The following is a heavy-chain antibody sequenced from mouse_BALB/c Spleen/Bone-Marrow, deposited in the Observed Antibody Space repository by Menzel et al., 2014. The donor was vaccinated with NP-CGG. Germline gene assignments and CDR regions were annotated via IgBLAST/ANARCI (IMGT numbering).Heavy chain of an antibody. CDR1: GFTFSSYT. Sequence: EVKLVESGGGLVKPGGSLKLSCAASGFTFSSYTMSWVRQTPEKRLEWVATISSGGSYTYYPDSVKGRFTISRDNAKNTLYLQMSSLKFEDTAMYYCTRDLYDGYYYYAMDYWGQGTSVTVSS. J-gene: IGHJ4*01. CDR3: TRDLYDGYYYYAMDY. V-gene: IGHV5-6-4*01. D-gene: IGHD2-3*01. CDR2: ISSGGSYT.